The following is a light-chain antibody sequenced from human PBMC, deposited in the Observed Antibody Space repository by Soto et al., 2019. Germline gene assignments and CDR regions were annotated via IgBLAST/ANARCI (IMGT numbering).Light chain of an antibody. J-gene: IGKJ2*01. CDR2: GAS. CDR3: QLYGSSPRT. CDR1: QSIGSTY. V-gene: IGKV3-20*01. Sequence: EFVLTQSPGTLSLSPGERATLSCRASQSIGSTYLAWYQQKPGQAPRLLIYGASSRATGIPDRFSGSGSGTDFTRAISRLEPDDFAVYRRQLYGSSPRTFGQGSKAEIK.